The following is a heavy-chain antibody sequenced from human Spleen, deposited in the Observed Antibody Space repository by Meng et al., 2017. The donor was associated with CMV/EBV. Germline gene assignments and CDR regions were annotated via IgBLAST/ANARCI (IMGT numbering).Heavy chain of an antibody. J-gene: IGHJ4*02. CDR3: AKATNADYYYDSSGSYDH. Sequence: GESLKISCAASGFTFSDYFMTWIRQAPGKGLEWLSYIRSSGSTIYYADSVKGRFTISRDNSKNTLYLQMNSLRAEDAAMYYCAKATNADYYYDSSGSYDHWGQGTLVTVSS. CDR1: GFTFSDYF. D-gene: IGHD3-22*01. CDR2: IRSSGSTI. V-gene: IGHV3-11*01.